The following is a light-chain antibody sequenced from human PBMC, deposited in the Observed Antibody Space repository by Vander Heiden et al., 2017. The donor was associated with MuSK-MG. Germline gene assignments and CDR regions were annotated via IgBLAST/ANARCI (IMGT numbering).Light chain of an antibody. CDR3: QQVNTYPIT. CDR2: DAS. Sequence: AIQLTQSPSSLSASEGDRVTITCRARQGISSALAWYQQKPGKAPKLLIYDASSLESGVPPRFSGSASGTDFTLTISILHPEDFATYYCQQVNTYPITFGQGTRLEIK. V-gene: IGKV1-13*02. CDR1: QGISSA. J-gene: IGKJ5*01.